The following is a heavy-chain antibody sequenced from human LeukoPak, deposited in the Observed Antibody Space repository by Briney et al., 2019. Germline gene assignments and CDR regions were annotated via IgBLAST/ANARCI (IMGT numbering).Heavy chain of an antibody. CDR2: IIPILGIA. J-gene: IGHJ4*02. CDR1: GGTFSSYA. Sequence: SVKVSCKASGGTFSSYAISWVRQAPRQGLEWMGRIIPILGIANYAQKFQGRVTITADKSTSTAYMELSSLRSEGTAVYYCARESDTGFDYWGQGTLVTVSS. D-gene: IGHD5-18*01. CDR3: ARESDTGFDY. V-gene: IGHV1-69*04.